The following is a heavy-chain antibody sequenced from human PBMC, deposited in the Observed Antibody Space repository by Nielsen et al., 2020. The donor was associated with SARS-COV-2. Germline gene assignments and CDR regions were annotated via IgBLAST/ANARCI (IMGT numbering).Heavy chain of an antibody. D-gene: IGHD3-16*01. CDR1: GGSISSYY. Sequence: SETLSLTCTVSGGSISSYYWSWIRQPPGKGLEWIGYIYYSGSTNYNPSLKSRVTISVDTSKNQFSLKLSSVTAADTAVYYCARGSPRRDLYDYVWGTPGPVDAFDIWGQGTMVTVSS. J-gene: IGHJ3*02. CDR2: IYYSGST. CDR3: ARGSPRRDLYDYVWGTPGPVDAFDI. V-gene: IGHV4-59*01.